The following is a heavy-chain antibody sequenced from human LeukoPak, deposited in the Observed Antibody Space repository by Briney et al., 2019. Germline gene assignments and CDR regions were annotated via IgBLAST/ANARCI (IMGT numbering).Heavy chain of an antibody. J-gene: IGHJ6*02. V-gene: IGHV4-31*03. Sequence: PSQTLSPTCTVSGGSISSGGYYWSWIRQHPGKGLEWIGYIYYSGSTYYNPSLKSRVTISVDTSKNQFSLKLSSVTVADTAVYYCARVGTMFSGMDVWGQGTTVTVSS. CDR3: ARVGTMFSGMDV. D-gene: IGHD3-10*02. CDR1: GGSISSGGYY. CDR2: IYYSGST.